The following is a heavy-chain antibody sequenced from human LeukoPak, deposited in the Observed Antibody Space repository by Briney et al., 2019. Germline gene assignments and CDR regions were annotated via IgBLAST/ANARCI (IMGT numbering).Heavy chain of an antibody. V-gene: IGHV3-53*01. J-gene: IGHJ4*02. CDR2: IYSGGST. Sequence: GGSLRLSCAASGFTVSSNYMSWVRQAPGKGLEWVSVIYSGGSTYYADSVKGRFTISRDNSKNTLYLQMNSLRAEDTAVYYCARGTTVTSAGILDYWGQGTLVTVSS. CDR3: ARGTTVTSAGILDY. CDR1: GFTVSSNY. D-gene: IGHD4-17*01.